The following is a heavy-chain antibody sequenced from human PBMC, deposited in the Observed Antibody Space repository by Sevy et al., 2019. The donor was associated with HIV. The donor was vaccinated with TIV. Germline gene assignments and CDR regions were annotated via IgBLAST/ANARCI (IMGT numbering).Heavy chain of an antibody. CDR2: ISSSGSTI. V-gene: IGHV3-11*01. CDR1: GFTFSDYY. Sequence: GGSLRLSCAASGFTFSDYYMSWIRQAPGKGLEWVSYISSSGSTIYYADSLKGRFTISRDNAMNSLYLQRNSLRAEDTAVYYCARDRTTTYSGSYDYWGQGTLVTVSS. CDR3: ARDRTTTYSGSYDY. J-gene: IGHJ4*02. D-gene: IGHD1-26*01.